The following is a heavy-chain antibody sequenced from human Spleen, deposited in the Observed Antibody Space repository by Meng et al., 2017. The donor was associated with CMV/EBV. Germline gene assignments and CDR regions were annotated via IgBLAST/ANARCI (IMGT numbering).Heavy chain of an antibody. J-gene: IGHJ3*01. CDR2: INPDGGSK. D-gene: IGHD3-22*01. Sequence: ASVKVSCKTSGYTFMSYYIHWVRQAPGQGLEWMGRINPDGGSKTYAQSFRDRVTLTSDTSTSTVYMELSSLRSEDTAVYYCTRDLVGYDAFDVWSQGTMVTVSS. V-gene: IGHV1-46*01. CDR1: GYTFMSYY. CDR3: TRDLVGYDAFDV.